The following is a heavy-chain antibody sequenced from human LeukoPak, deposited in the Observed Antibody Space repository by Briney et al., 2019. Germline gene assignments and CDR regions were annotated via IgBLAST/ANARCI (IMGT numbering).Heavy chain of an antibody. J-gene: IGHJ4*02. CDR3: ARGRDWNYLFFDY. Sequence: SETLSLTCTVSGGSIGSYYWSWIRQPAGKGLEWIGRIYTSGIINYNPSLQSRVTMSVDTSKNQFSLKLNSVTAADTAVYYCARGRDWNYLFFDYWGQGTLVTVSS. V-gene: IGHV4-4*07. D-gene: IGHD1-7*01. CDR1: GGSIGSYY. CDR2: IYTSGII.